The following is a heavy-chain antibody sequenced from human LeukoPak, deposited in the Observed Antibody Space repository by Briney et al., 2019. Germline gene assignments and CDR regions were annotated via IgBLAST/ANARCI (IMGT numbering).Heavy chain of an antibody. J-gene: IGHJ4*02. Sequence: SETLSLTCTVSGGSISSSSYYWGWIRQPPGKGLEWIGSIYYSGSTYYNPSLKSRVTISVDTSKNQFSLKLSSVTAADTAVYYCAGIATMYYFDYWGQGTLVTVAS. D-gene: IGHD1-26*01. CDR2: IYYSGST. CDR3: AGIATMYYFDY. CDR1: GGSISSSSYY. V-gene: IGHV4-39*01.